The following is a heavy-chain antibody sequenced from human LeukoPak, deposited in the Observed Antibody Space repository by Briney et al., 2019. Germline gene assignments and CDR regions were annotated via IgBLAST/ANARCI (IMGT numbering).Heavy chain of an antibody. Sequence: SETLSLTCAVSGYSNNSDYYWGWIRQSPDKGLEWIGIIYHSGSTYYNPSLKSRFTISVDTSKNQFSLKVTSVTAADTAVYYCARFYYYDTTGYPYYYMDVWGKGTTVTVSS. J-gene: IGHJ6*03. CDR3: ARFYYYDTTGYPYYYMDV. CDR2: IYHSGST. V-gene: IGHV4-38-2*01. D-gene: IGHD3-22*01. CDR1: GYSNNSDYY.